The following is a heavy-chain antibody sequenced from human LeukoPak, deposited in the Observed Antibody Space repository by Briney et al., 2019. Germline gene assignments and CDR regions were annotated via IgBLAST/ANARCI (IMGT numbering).Heavy chain of an antibody. Sequence: GGSLRLSYAPSGFTFSSYAMSWVRQAPGKGLEWVAVISGGGSGTYYADAVRGRFTISRDNSKNTVYLQMNSLRAEDTAIYYCAKAVGSSGYFSRDAFDIWGQGTMVTVSS. D-gene: IGHD3-22*01. CDR3: AKAVGSSGYFSRDAFDI. CDR2: ISGGGSGT. J-gene: IGHJ3*02. CDR1: GFTFSSYA. V-gene: IGHV3-23*01.